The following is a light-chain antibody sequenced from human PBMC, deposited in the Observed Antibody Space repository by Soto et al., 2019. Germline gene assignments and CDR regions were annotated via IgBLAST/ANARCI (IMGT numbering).Light chain of an antibody. CDR2: GNS. J-gene: IGLJ7*02. V-gene: IGLV1-40*01. CDR1: SSNIGAGYD. CDR3: QSYDSSLSAL. Sequence: QSVLTQPPSVSGAPGQRVTISCTGSSSNIGAGYDVHWYQQLPGTAPKLLIYGNSNRPSGVPDRFSGSKSGTSASLAITGLRAEEGADYYCQSYDSSLSALFGGGTQLTAL.